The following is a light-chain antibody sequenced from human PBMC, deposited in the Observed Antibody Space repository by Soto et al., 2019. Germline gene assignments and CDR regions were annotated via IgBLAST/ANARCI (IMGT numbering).Light chain of an antibody. J-gene: IGKJ5*01. Sequence: EIVLTQSPAPLSLSLGERATLSCRASQSVSSSLAWYQQKPGQDPRLLIYDASNRATGIPARFSGSGSGTDFTLTISSLEPEDFAVYYCQQRGNWPGTFGQGTRLEIK. CDR3: QQRGNWPGT. CDR2: DAS. V-gene: IGKV3-11*01. CDR1: QSVSSS.